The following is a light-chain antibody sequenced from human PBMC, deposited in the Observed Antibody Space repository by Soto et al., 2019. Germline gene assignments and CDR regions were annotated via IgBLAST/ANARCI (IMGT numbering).Light chain of an antibody. Sequence: QSVLTQPASVSGSPGQSITISCTGTSSDVGGYNYVSWYQQHPSKAPKLMISEVSNRPSGVSNRFSGSKSGNTAALTISGHQAEDEADYYCSSYTPSSTLVFGGGTELTVL. CDR1: SSDVGGYNY. CDR2: EVS. V-gene: IGLV2-14*01. J-gene: IGLJ3*02. CDR3: SSYTPSSTLV.